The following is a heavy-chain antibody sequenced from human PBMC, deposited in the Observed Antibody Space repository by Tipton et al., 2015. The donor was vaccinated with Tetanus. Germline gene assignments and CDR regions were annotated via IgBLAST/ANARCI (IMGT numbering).Heavy chain of an antibody. D-gene: IGHD2-2*01. CDR1: GGSINSVNYY. Sequence: LRLSCTVSGGSINSVNYYWSWIRQPPGKGLEWIGYVFHSGSTNYSPSLKSRVAISMDTSKNQISLKLSSVTAADTAVYYCARRSYCSSSRCFDAFDLWGQGTMVTVSS. CDR3: ARRSYCSSSRCFDAFDL. V-gene: IGHV4-61*01. CDR2: VFHSGST. J-gene: IGHJ3*01.